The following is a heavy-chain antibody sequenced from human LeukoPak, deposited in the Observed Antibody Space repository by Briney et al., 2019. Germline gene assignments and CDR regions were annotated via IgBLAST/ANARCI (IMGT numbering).Heavy chain of an antibody. D-gene: IGHD3-22*01. V-gene: IGHV1-18*01. CDR1: GYTFTSYG. J-gene: IGHJ4*02. CDR2: ISAYNGNT. CDR3: ARRNYYDSSGLTDY. Sequence: ASVKVSCEASGYTFTSYGISWVRQAPGQGLEWMGWISAYNGNTNYAQKLQGRVTMTTDTYTSTAYMELRSLRSDDTAVYYCARRNYYDSSGLTDYWGQGTLVTVSS.